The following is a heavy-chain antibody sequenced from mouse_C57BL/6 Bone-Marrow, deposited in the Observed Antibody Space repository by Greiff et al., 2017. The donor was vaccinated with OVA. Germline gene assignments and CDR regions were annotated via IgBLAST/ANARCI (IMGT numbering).Heavy chain of an antibody. D-gene: IGHD1-1*01. CDR3: ERHEDDCYGSSSIFDY. CDR2: FYPGSGSI. CDR1: GYTFTEYT. J-gene: IGHJ2*01. Sequence: VKLVESGAELVKPGASVKLSCKASGYTFTEYTIHWVKQRSGQGLEWIGWFYPGSGSIKYNEKFKDKATLTADKSSSTVYMELSRLTSEDSAVYSGERHEDDCYGSSSIFDYWGQGTTLTVSS. V-gene: IGHV1-62-2*01.